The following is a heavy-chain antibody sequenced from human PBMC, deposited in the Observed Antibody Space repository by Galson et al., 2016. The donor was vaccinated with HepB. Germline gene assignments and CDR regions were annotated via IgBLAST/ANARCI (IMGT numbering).Heavy chain of an antibody. Sequence: SETLSLTCSVSGDSINGYYWGWVRQPPGKGLEWIGYRYYRGSTSYNPSLKSRVGISVDTSKNEASLKLTSVTTADTAMYFCARGKFSSSYYDFWGQGTLVTVSS. CDR2: RYYRGST. D-gene: IGHD2-2*01. CDR3: ARGKFSSSYYDF. V-gene: IGHV4-59*01. J-gene: IGHJ4*02. CDR1: GDSINGYY.